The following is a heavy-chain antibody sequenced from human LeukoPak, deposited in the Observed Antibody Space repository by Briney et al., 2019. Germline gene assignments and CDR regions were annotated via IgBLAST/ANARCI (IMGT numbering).Heavy chain of an antibody. Sequence: GRSLRLSCAASGFTFSSYGMHWVRQAPGKGLEWVAVIWYDGSNKYYADSVKGRFTISRDNSKNTLYLQMNSLRAEDTAVCYCARDRDYFDYWGQGTLVTVSS. J-gene: IGHJ4*02. D-gene: IGHD3-10*01. CDR1: GFTFSSYG. CDR3: ARDRDYFDY. V-gene: IGHV3-33*01. CDR2: IWYDGSNK.